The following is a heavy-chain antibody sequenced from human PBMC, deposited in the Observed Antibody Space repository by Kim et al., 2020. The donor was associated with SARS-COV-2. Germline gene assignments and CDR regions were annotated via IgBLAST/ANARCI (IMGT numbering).Heavy chain of an antibody. CDR1: GFTVSSNY. CDR3: ARDSVSEYAFDI. CDR2: IYSGGST. J-gene: IGHJ3*02. D-gene: IGHD3-10*01. Sequence: GGSLRLSFAASGFTVSSNYMSWVRQAPGKGLEWVSVIYSGGSTYYADSVKGRFTISRDNSKNTLYLQMNSLRAEDTAVYYCARDSVSEYAFDIWGQGTMVTVSS. V-gene: IGHV3-53*01.